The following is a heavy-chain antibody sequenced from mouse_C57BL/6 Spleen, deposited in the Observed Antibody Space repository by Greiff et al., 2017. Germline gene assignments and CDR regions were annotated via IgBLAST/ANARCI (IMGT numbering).Heavy chain of an antibody. CDR2: IDPSDSYT. CDR1: GYTFTSYW. CDR3: ARGGTYYAMDY. V-gene: IGHV1-69*01. J-gene: IGHJ4*01. Sequence: QVQLKQPGAELVMPGASVKLSCKASGYTFTSYWMHWVKQRPGQGLEWIGEIDPSDSYTNYNQKFKGKSTLTVDKSSSTAYMQLSSLTSEDAAVYYCARGGTYYAMDYWGQGTSVTVSS. D-gene: IGHD3-3*01.